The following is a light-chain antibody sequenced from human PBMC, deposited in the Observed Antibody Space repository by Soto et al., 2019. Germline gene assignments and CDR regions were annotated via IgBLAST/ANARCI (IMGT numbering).Light chain of an antibody. V-gene: IGKV1-5*01. CDR1: QTISTW. Sequence: IHVTDSPPTLSASVLYRVTITFLSIQTISTWMAWYQQKPGKVPKLLVYDASTLQSGVASRFSGSGSGTEFTLIISGLQPDDSATYYCQQYTNTNNPWMFGQGTKVDI. CDR3: QQYTNTNNPWM. J-gene: IGKJ1*01. CDR2: DAS.